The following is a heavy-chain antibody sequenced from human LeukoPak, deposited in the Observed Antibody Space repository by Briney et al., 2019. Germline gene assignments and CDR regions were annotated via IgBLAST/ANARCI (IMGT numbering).Heavy chain of an antibody. CDR3: ARDVGYYDSSGYYHYFDY. V-gene: IGHV4-4*07. J-gene: IGHJ4*02. CDR1: GGSISSYY. CDR2: IYTSGST. D-gene: IGHD3-22*01. Sequence: PSETLSLTCTVSGGSISSYYWSWIRQPAGKGLEWIGRIYTSGSTNYNPSLKSQVTMSVDTSKNQFSLKLSSVTAADTAVYYCARDVGYYDSSGYYHYFDYWGQGTLVTVSS.